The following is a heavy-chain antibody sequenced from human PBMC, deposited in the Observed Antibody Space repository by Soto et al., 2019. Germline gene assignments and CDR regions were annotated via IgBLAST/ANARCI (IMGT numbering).Heavy chain of an antibody. V-gene: IGHV3-21*01. D-gene: IGHD6-25*01. CDR1: GFTFSRYS. CDR3: ARGGYELNSFDP. J-gene: IGHJ5*02. CDR2: ISSSGSYI. Sequence: EVQLVESGGGLVKPGGSLRLSCAASGFTFSRYSMGWVRQAPGKGLEWVAYISSSGSYIYYADSVKGRFTVSRDNAKKSVLLQMNSLRAEDTAVYYCARGGYELNSFDPWGQGTLVTVSS.